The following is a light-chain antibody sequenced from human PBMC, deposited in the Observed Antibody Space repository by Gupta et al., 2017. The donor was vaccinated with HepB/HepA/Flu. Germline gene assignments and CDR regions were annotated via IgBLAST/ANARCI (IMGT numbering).Light chain of an antibody. CDR2: EVS. Sequence: QFALTQPPSASGSPGQSPTTSCTGTRSDVCGYNYVSWYQQHPGKAPKLVIYEVSKRPSGVPDRFSGSKSGNTASLTVAGLQAEDEADYYCSSYAGSNNPVVFGGGTKLTVL. J-gene: IGLJ2*01. CDR1: RSDVCGYNY. V-gene: IGLV2-8*01. CDR3: SSYAGSNNPVV.